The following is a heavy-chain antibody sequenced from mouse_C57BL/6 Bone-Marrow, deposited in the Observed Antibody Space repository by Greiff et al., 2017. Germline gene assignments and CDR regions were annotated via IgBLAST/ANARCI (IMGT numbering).Heavy chain of an antibody. V-gene: IGHV2-5*01. CDR1: GFSLTSYG. CDR2: IWRGGST. D-gene: IGHD2-2*01. CDR3: AKNPYGYFSFAY. J-gene: IGHJ3*01. Sequence: QVQLQQSGPGLVQPSQSLSITCTVSGFSLTSYGVHWVRQSPGKGLEWRGVIWRGGSTDYNAAFMSRLSITQDNSKSQFFLKMNSLHADDTAIYYCAKNPYGYFSFAYWGQGTLVTVSA.